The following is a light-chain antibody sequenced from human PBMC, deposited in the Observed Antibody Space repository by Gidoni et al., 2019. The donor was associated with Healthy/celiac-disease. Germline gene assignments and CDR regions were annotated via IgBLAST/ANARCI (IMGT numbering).Light chain of an antibody. V-gene: IGKV3-15*01. CDR3: QQYKNWPLWT. CDR2: GAY. CDR1: QSVSSN. J-gene: IGKJ1*01. Sequence: EIVMTQSPATLSVSPGERATLSCMASQSVSSNLAWYQQKPGQAPRLLIYGAYTRSTGIPARFSGSGSGTEFTLTISSLQSEDFAVYYCQQYKNWPLWTFGQGTKVEIK.